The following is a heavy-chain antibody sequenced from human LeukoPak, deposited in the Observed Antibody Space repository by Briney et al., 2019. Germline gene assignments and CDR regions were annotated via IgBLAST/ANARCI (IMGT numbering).Heavy chain of an antibody. CDR3: AKGTGYCDSSGYDPFDI. D-gene: IGHD3-22*01. CDR2: ISGSGGST. Sequence: PGGSLRLSCAASGFTFSSYAMSWVRQAPGKGLEWVSAISGSGGSTYYADSVKDRFTISRDNSKNTLYLQMNSLRAEDTAVYYCAKGTGYCDSSGYDPFDIWGQGTMVTVSS. V-gene: IGHV3-23*01. J-gene: IGHJ3*02. CDR1: GFTFSSYA.